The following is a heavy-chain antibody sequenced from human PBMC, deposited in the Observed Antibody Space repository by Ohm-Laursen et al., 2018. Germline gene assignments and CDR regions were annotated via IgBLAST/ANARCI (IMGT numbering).Heavy chain of an antibody. V-gene: IGHV1-46*01. Sequence: ASVKVSCKASGYTFTSYYMHWVRQAPGQGLEWMGIINPSGGSTSYAQKFQGRVTMTRDTSTSTVYMELSSLRSVDTAVYYCAIPYYDFWSGSPLDDYWGQGTLVTVSS. J-gene: IGHJ4*02. CDR1: GYTFTSYY. D-gene: IGHD3-3*01. CDR3: AIPYYDFWSGSPLDDY. CDR2: INPSGGST.